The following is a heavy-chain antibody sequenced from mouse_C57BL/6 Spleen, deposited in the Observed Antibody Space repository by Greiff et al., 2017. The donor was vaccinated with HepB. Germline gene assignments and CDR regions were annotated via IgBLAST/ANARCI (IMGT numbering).Heavy chain of an antibody. J-gene: IGHJ1*03. Sequence: VHVKQSGPELVKPGASVKISCKASGYSFTGYYMNWVKQSPEKSLEWIGEINPSTGGTTYNQKFKAKATLTVDKSSSTAYMQLKSLTSEDSAVYYCARSGLLPGYWYFDVWGTGTTVTVSS. V-gene: IGHV1-42*01. CDR3: ARSGLLPGYWYFDV. CDR2: INPSTGGT. D-gene: IGHD2-3*01. CDR1: GYSFTGYY.